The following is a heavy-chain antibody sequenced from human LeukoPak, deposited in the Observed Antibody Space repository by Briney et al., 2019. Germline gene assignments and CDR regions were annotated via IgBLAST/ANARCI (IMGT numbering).Heavy chain of an antibody. CDR3: ARFTPSSDYQFAFDS. D-gene: IGHD4-11*01. CDR2: IYGSGTT. V-gene: IGHV4-4*08. CDR1: GGSINNYF. J-gene: IGHJ4*02. Sequence: PSETLSLTCTISGGSINNYFWTWIRQPPGKGLEWIGYIYGSGTTYYNPSLESRVTISVDTSKNQFSLKLSSVTAADTAVYYCARFTPSSDYQFAFDSWGQGTLVTVSS.